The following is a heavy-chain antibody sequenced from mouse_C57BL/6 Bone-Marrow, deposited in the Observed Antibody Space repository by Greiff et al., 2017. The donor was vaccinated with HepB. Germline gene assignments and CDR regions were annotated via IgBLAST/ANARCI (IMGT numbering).Heavy chain of an antibody. CDR1: GYTFTSYT. Sequence: QVQLQQSGAELARPGASVKMSCKASGYTFTSYTMHWVKQRPGQGLEWIGYINPSSGYTKYNQKFKDKDTLTADKSSSTAYMQLSSLTSEDSAVYYCARRLVVEYYFDYWGQGTTLTVSS. CDR3: ARRLVVEYYFDY. CDR2: INPSSGYT. J-gene: IGHJ2*01. D-gene: IGHD1-1*01. V-gene: IGHV1-4*01.